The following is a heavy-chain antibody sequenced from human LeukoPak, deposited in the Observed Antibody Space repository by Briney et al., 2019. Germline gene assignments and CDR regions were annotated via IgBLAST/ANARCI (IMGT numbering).Heavy chain of an antibody. CDR3: ATVPPGRCNDDPCYPVFDY. CDR2: IKQDGTKK. CDR1: GITFSNYW. J-gene: IGHJ4*02. D-gene: IGHD2-15*01. Sequence: GGSLRLSCAASGITFSNYWMSWARQAPEKGLEWVAHIKQDGTKKHYVDSVKGRFTISRDNAENSLYLQMTSLGVDDTAVYYCATVPPGRCNDDPCYPVFDYWGRGALVTVSS. V-gene: IGHV3-7*01.